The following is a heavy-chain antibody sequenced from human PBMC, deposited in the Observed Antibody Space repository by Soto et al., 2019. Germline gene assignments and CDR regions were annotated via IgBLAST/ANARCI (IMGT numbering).Heavy chain of an antibody. V-gene: IGHV4-59*01. CDR3: ARCFSGNYPSRPEEQYYFDS. CDR2: IYYSGYT. J-gene: IGHJ4*02. CDR1: GDSISSYY. Sequence: SETLSLTFTVSGDSISSYYWSWIRQPPGKGLEWIGYIYYSGYTSYNPSLKSRDTISVDTSKNQFSLKLNSVTAADTAVYYCARCFSGNYPSRPEEQYYFDSWGQGTLVTVSS. D-gene: IGHD1-26*01.